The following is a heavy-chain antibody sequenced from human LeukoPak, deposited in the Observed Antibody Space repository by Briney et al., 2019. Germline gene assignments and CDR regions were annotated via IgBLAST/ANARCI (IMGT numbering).Heavy chain of an antibody. D-gene: IGHD4/OR15-4a*01. CDR3: ARLRPPDYIDY. J-gene: IGHJ4*02. Sequence: SETLSLTCTVSGGSISSSSYYWGWIRQPPGKGLEWIGSTYYSGSTYYNPSLKSRVTISVDTSKNQFSLKLRSVTAADTAVYYCARLRPPDYIDYWGQGTLVTVSS. CDR2: TYYSGST. V-gene: IGHV4-39*07. CDR1: GGSISSSSYY.